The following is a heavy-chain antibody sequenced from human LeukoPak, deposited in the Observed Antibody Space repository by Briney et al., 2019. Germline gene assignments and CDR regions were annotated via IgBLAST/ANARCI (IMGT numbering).Heavy chain of an antibody. V-gene: IGHV4-39*07. Sequence: SETLSLTCSVSGGSISSSSSYWGWIRQPPGKGLEWIGSMYYGGNTYYNPSLKSRVTISVDTSKNQYSLKLNSVIAADTAVYYCARDRPGSYWYFDLWGRGTLVTVSS. CDR3: ARDRPGSYWYFDL. CDR2: MYYGGNT. D-gene: IGHD3-10*01. J-gene: IGHJ2*01. CDR1: GGSISSSSSY.